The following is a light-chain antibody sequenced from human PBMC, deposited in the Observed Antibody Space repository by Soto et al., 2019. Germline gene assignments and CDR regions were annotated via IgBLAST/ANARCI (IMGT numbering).Light chain of an antibody. J-gene: IGKJ5*01. Sequence: DIQMTQSPSSLSASVGDRVTITCRASQSIGKHLNWYQQKPGKAPKFLIYSVSTLQSGVPSRFSGSGSGTNFNLTINSLEPEDFATFFFQPGYTSSINFSQGTRLEIK. CDR3: QPGYTSSIN. V-gene: IGKV1-39*01. CDR2: SVS. CDR1: QSIGKH.